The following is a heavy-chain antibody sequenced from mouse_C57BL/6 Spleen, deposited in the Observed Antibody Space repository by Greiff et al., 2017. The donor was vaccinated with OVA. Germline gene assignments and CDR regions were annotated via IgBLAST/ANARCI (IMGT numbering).Heavy chain of an antibody. Sequence: EVQLQQSGPELVKPGASVKIPCKASGYTFTDYNMDWVKQSHGKSLEWIGDINPNNGGTIYNQKFKGKATLTVDKSSSTAYMELRSLTSENTAVYYCARQGNPYDSMDYWGQGTSVTVSS. CDR2: INPNNGGT. CDR1: GYTFTDYN. V-gene: IGHV1-18*01. J-gene: IGHJ4*01. D-gene: IGHD2-1*01. CDR3: ARQGNPYDSMDY.